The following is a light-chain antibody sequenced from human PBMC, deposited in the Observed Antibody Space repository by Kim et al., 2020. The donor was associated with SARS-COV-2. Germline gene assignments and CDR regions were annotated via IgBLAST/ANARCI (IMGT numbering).Light chain of an antibody. J-gene: IGLJ1*01. Sequence: GQSFTISCTGTSSDVGAYNYVSWYQQHPGKAPKLMIYDVSNRPSGVSNRFSGSKSGNTASLTISGLQAEDEADYYCSSYTSSSTLVFGTGTKVTVL. CDR3: SSYTSSSTLV. CDR1: SSDVGAYNY. V-gene: IGLV2-14*03. CDR2: DVS.